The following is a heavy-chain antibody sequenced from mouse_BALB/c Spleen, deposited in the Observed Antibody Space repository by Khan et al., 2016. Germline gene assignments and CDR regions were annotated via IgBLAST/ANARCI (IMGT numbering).Heavy chain of an antibody. Sequence: QVRLQQSGPELVKPGSSVKMSCKASGYTFTTYYIHWVKQRPGQGLEWIGWIYPGDGNTKYNEKFKDKTTLTADKSSSTAYMLLSSLTSEDSAIYFCARQGSYDYFYAMDYWGQGTSVTVSS. CDR1: GYTFTTYY. D-gene: IGHD2-4*01. CDR3: ARQGSYDYFYAMDY. V-gene: IGHV1S56*01. J-gene: IGHJ4*01. CDR2: IYPGDGNT.